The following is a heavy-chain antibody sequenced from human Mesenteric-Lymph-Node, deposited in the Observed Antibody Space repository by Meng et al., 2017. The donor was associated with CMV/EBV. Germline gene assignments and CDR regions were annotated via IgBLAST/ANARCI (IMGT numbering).Heavy chain of an antibody. CDR1: GGSVSSDSYY. D-gene: IGHD5-24*01. CDR3: ARDRGDVYSHFWYFDL. V-gene: IGHV4-61*01. Sequence: SETLSLTCTVSGGSVSSDSYYWSWIRQPPGKGLEWIAYIYYSGSTNYNPSLKSRVTVSVDTSKNQFSLNLTSVSAADTAVYYCARDRGDVYSHFWYFDLWGRGTQVTVSS. CDR2: IYYSGST. J-gene: IGHJ2*01.